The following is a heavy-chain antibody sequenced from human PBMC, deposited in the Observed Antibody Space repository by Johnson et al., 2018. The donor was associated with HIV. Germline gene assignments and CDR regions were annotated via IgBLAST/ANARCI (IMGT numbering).Heavy chain of an antibody. V-gene: IGHV3-33*08. J-gene: IGHJ3*01. CDR3: ARGGLEYSSALGLGYAFDV. Sequence: QMLLVESGGVVVQPGGSLRLSCAASRFTFSSSGMHWVRQAPGKGLEWVAVIWYDGSNKYYADSVKGRFTISRDNSKNTLYLQMNSLRAEDTAVYYCARGGLEYSSALGLGYAFDVWGQGTVVTVSS. CDR1: RFTFSSSG. CDR2: IWYDGSNK. D-gene: IGHD6-25*01.